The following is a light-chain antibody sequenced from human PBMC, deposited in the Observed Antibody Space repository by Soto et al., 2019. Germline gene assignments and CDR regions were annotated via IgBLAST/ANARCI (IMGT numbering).Light chain of an antibody. CDR3: MQGTHWPPRGQSMYT. CDR1: QSLVYSDGNTY. CDR2: KVS. Sequence: DVVMTQSPLSLPVTLGQPASISCRSSQSLVYSDGNTYLNWFQHRPGQSPRRLIYKVSTRDSGVPDRFSGSGSGTHFTLNISRVEAGDVGVYYCMQGTHWPPRGQSMYTFCQGTKLESK. V-gene: IGKV2-30*01. J-gene: IGKJ2*01.